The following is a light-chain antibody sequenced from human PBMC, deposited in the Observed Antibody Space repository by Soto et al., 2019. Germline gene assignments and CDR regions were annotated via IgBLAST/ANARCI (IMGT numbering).Light chain of an antibody. CDR3: QQYNSYHWT. V-gene: IGKV1-5*01. CDR2: DAS. J-gene: IGKJ1*01. Sequence: DIRMTQSPSTLSASVGDRVTITCRASQSISCWLAWYQQKPGKAPKLLIYDASSLVSGVPSRFSGSGSGTEFTLTISSLQPDDFATDYCQQYNSYHWTLGQGTKVEIK. CDR1: QSISCW.